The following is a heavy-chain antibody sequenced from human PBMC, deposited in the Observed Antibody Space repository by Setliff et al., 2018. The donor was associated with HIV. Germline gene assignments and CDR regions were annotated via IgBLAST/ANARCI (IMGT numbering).Heavy chain of an antibody. D-gene: IGHD1-1*01. Sequence: ASVKVSCKASGYTFTNYDINWVRQATGQGLEWMGRMNPNSGNTEYAQQFQGRVTMTRNTSISTAYMELSSLRSEDTAIYYCARGHSGNDYWGQGTLGTVSS. J-gene: IGHJ4*02. V-gene: IGHV1-8*02. CDR3: ARGHSGNDY. CDR1: GYTFTNYD. CDR2: MNPNSGNT.